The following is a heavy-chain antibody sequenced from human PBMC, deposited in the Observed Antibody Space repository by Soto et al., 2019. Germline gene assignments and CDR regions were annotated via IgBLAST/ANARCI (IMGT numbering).Heavy chain of an antibody. CDR3: ATWHEREHAFDV. CDR1: GLTISGKKY. CDR2: LYDVDGS. Sequence: DVQLVESGGGLSQPGESLRLSCAAFGLTISGKKYVAWVRQSPGKGLEWVSALYDVDGSFYADSVTGRFTTSSDSSKTTVYLQMNDLRPDDTAVYYCATWHEREHAFDVWGQGTTVTISS. D-gene: IGHD1-1*01. V-gene: IGHV3-53*01. J-gene: IGHJ3*01.